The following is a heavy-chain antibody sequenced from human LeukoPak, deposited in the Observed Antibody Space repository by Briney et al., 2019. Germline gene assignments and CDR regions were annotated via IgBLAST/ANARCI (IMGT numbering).Heavy chain of an antibody. D-gene: IGHD3-3*01. J-gene: IGHJ4*02. Sequence: SETLSLTCTVSGGSISSYYWSWIRQPPGKGLEWIGYIYYSGSTNYNPSLKSRVTISVDTSKNQFSLKLSSVTAADTAVYYCARHPSSLNYDFWSGYYTGGYFDYWGQGTLVTVSS. CDR2: IYYSGST. V-gene: IGHV4-59*08. CDR1: GGSISSYY. CDR3: ARHPSSLNYDFWSGYYTGGYFDY.